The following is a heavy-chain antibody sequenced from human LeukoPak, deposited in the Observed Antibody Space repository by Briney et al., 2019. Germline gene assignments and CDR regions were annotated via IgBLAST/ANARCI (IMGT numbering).Heavy chain of an antibody. V-gene: IGHV3-23*01. J-gene: IGHJ4*02. CDR1: GFTFSSYG. D-gene: IGHD6-19*01. CDR2: ISGSGGST. CDR3: TTDSIGWYPRGY. Sequence: PGGSLRLSCAASGFTFSSYGMSWVRQAPGKGLEWVSAISGSGGSTYYADSVKGRFTISRDNSKNTLYLQMNSLKTEDTAVYYCTTDSIGWYPRGYWGQGTLVTVSS.